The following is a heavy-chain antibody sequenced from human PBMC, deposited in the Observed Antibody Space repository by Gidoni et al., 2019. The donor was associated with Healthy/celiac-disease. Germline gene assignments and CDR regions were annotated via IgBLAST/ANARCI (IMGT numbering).Heavy chain of an antibody. D-gene: IGHD3-10*01. Sequence: QVEPVQSGAEVQKPGSSVKVSCKASAGTFSSYAISWVRQAPGQGLEWMGRIIPILGIANYAQKFQGRVTITADKSTSTAYMELSGLRSEDTAVYYGARDMVRGVSDYWGQGTLVTVSS. J-gene: IGHJ4*02. CDR2: IIPILGIA. V-gene: IGHV1-69*09. CDR3: ARDMVRGVSDY. CDR1: AGTFSSYA.